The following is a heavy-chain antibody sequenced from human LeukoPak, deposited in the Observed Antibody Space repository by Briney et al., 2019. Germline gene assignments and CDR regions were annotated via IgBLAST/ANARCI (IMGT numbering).Heavy chain of an antibody. V-gene: IGHV1-69*05. CDR3: ARPRIVGADDAFDI. Sequence: SVKVSCKASGGTINTYAISWVRQAPGQGLEWMGGIIPIFGTANYAQKFQGRVTITTDKSTSTAYMELSSLRSEDTAVYYCARPRIVGADDAFDIWGQGTMVTVSS. CDR2: IIPIFGTA. CDR1: GGTINTYA. D-gene: IGHD1-26*01. J-gene: IGHJ3*02.